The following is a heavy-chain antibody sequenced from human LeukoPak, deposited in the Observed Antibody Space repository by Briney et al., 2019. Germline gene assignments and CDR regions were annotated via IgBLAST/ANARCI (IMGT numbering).Heavy chain of an antibody. J-gene: IGHJ4*02. CDR3: ARVMYYYGSGRQDEFDY. CDR2: ISFYNGDT. V-gene: IGHV1-18*01. Sequence: ASVTVSCKASGLSLTHDGISWVRQAPGQGLVWMGWISFYNGDTLYAQNFQGRLTVTTDTSTSTAYMELTSLTSDDTAIYFCARVMYYYGSGRQDEFDYWGQGTLVTVSS. CDR1: GLSLTHDG. D-gene: IGHD3-10*01.